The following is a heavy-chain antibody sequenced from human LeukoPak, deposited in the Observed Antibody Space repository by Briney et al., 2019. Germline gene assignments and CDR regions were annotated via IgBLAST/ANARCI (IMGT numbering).Heavy chain of an antibody. CDR1: GGSISSYY. V-gene: IGHV4-59*01. CDR3: ASGGVSGYAFGY. CDR2: IYYSGST. D-gene: IGHD3-22*01. J-gene: IGHJ4*02. Sequence: SETLSLTCTVSGGSISSYYWSWIRQPPGKGLEWIGYIYYSGSTNYNPSLTSRVTISVDTSKNQFSLKLSSVTAADTAVYYCASGGVSGYAFGYWGQGTLVTVSS.